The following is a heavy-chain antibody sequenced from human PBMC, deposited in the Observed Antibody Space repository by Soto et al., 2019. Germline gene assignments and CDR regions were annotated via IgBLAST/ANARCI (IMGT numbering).Heavy chain of an antibody. D-gene: IGHD3-10*01. CDR2: ISSSGSII. Sequence: LRLSCAASGFTFSSYEMNWVRQAPGKGLEWVSYISSSGSIIYYADSVKGRFTISRDNAKSSLYLQMNSLRAEDTALYYCLRRGDYWGQGTLVTVSS. J-gene: IGHJ4*02. CDR3: LRRGDY. V-gene: IGHV3-48*03. CDR1: GFTFSSYE.